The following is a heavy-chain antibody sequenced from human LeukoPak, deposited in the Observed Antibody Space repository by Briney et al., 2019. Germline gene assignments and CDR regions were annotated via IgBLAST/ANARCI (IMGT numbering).Heavy chain of an antibody. CDR1: GGSISSGGYY. D-gene: IGHD3-3*01. CDR2: IYYSGST. CDR3: ARHFYDFWSGSAIGDAFDI. V-gene: IGHV4-31*03. Sequence: PAQTLSLTCTVSGGSISSGGYYWSWIRQHPGKGLEWIGYIYYSGSTNYNPSLKSRVTISVDTSKNQFSLKLSSVTAADTAVYYCARHFYDFWSGSAIGDAFDIWGQGTMVTVSS. J-gene: IGHJ3*02.